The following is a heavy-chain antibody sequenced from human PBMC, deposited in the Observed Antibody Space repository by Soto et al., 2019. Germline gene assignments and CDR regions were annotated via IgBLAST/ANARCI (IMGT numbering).Heavy chain of an antibody. D-gene: IGHD3-3*01. V-gene: IGHV3-15*01. CDR1: GFTFSTYA. Sequence: GSLRLSCAASGFTFSTYAMSWVRQAPGKGLEWVGRIKSKTDGGTTDYAAPVKGRFTISRDDSKNTLYLQMNSLKTEDTAVYYCTTEKLRITIFGVVIGEYYWGQGTLVTVSS. CDR3: TTEKLRITIFGVVIGEYY. J-gene: IGHJ4*02. CDR2: IKSKTDGGTT.